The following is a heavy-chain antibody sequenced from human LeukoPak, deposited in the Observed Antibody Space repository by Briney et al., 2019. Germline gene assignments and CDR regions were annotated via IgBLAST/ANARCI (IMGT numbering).Heavy chain of an antibody. Sequence: ASVKVSCKASGYTFTSYGISWVRQAPGQGLEWMGWISAYNGNTNYAQKLQGRVTMTTDTSTSTAYMELRSLRSDDTAVYYCARDPARYCSGSSCYRAFDIWGQGTMVTVS. CDR1: GYTFTSYG. D-gene: IGHD2-15*01. J-gene: IGHJ3*02. CDR2: ISAYNGNT. CDR3: ARDPARYCSGSSCYRAFDI. V-gene: IGHV1-18*01.